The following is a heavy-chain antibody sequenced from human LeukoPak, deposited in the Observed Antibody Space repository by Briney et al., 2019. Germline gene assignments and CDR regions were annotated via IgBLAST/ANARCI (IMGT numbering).Heavy chain of an antibody. J-gene: IGHJ4*02. V-gene: IGHV3-74*01. CDR1: GLTFSSYW. Sequence: GGSLRLSCAASGLTFSSYWMHWVRQAPGKGLVWVSRINSDGSSTSYADSVKGRFTISRDNAKNALYLQMNSLRAEDTAVYYCARGSSGWYGIDYWGQGALSTSPQ. D-gene: IGHD6-19*01. CDR3: ARGSSGWYGIDY. CDR2: INSDGSST.